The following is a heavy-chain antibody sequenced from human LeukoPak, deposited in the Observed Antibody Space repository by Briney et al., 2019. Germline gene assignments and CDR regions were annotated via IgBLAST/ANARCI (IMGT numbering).Heavy chain of an antibody. CDR2: ISPTGSIT. Sequence: GVLRLSCTASGFSFSGHWMHWARQLPGKGLVWVSRISPTGSITSYADSVKGRFTVSRDNAKNTPYLQVNNLRAEDTAVYYCARGPNSNWSGLDFWGQGTLLTVSS. J-gene: IGHJ4*02. D-gene: IGHD6-6*01. CDR1: GFSFSGHW. CDR3: ARGPNSNWSGLDF. V-gene: IGHV3-74*01.